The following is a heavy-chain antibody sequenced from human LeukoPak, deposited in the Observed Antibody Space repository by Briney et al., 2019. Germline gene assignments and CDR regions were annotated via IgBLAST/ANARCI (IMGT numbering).Heavy chain of an antibody. V-gene: IGHV4-39*07. J-gene: IGHJ4*02. CDR3: ARDGVLTGGIGY. D-gene: IGHD3-9*01. CDR1: GGSISSSSYY. Sequence: PSETLSLTCTVSGGSISSSSYYWGWIRQPPGKGLEWIGSIYYSGSTYYNPSLKSRVTISVDTSKNQFSLKLSSVTAADTAVYYCARDGVLTGGIGYWGQGTLVTVSS. CDR2: IYYSGST.